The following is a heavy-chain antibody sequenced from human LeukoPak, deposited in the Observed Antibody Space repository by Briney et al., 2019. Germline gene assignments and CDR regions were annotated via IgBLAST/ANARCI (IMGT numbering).Heavy chain of an antibody. CDR3: AREAGSGSYYPLDY. Sequence: SETLSLTCTVSGYSISSGYFWGWIRQPPGKGLEWIGSIYHSGSTYYNPSLKSRVNISVDTSKNQFILKLNSVTAADTAVYYCAREAGSGSYYPLDYWGQGTLVTVSS. CDR1: GYSISSGYF. CDR2: IYHSGST. J-gene: IGHJ4*02. D-gene: IGHD3-10*01. V-gene: IGHV4-38-2*02.